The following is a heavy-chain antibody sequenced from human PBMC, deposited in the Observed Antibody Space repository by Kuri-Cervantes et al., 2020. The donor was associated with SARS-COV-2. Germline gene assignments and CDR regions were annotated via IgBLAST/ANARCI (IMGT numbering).Heavy chain of an antibody. CDR2: IYTSGST. Sequence: SETLSLTCSVSGDSISSYYRSWIRQPAGKGLEWIGRIYTSGSTNYNPSLKSRVTMSVDTSKNQFSLKLSSVTAADTAVYYCARVADSSGSLDYWGQGTLVTVSS. J-gene: IGHJ4*02. CDR3: ARVADSSGSLDY. CDR1: GDSISSYY. V-gene: IGHV4-4*07. D-gene: IGHD3-22*01.